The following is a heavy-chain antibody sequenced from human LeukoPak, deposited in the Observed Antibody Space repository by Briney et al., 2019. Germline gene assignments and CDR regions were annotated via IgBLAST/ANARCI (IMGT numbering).Heavy chain of an antibody. V-gene: IGHV4-4*02. J-gene: IGHJ6*03. CDR1: GGSISSSNW. Sequence: SETLSLTCAVSGGSISSSNWWSWVRQPPGKGLEWIGEIYHSGSTNYNPSLKSRVTISVDKSKNQFSLKLSSVTAADTAVYYCARRTVVVPAARRPVGYYMDVWGKGTTVTVSS. CDR2: IYHSGST. D-gene: IGHD2-2*01. CDR3: ARRTVVVPAARRPVGYYMDV.